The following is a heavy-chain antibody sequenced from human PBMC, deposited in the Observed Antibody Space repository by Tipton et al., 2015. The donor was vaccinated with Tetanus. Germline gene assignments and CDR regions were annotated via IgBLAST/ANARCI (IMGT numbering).Heavy chain of an antibody. CDR3: ARGYGGNSPFDY. J-gene: IGHJ4*02. D-gene: IGHD4-23*01. V-gene: IGHV4-31*03. CDR1: GGSISSGGYY. Sequence: TLSLTCTVSGGSISSGGYYWSWIRQHPGKGLEWIGYIYYSGSTYYNPSLKSRVTISVDTSKNQFSLKLSSVTAADTAVYYCARGYGGNSPFDYWGQGTLVTVSS. CDR2: IYYSGST.